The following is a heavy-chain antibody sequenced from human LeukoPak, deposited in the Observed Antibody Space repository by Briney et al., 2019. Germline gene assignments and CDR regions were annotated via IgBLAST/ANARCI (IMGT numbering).Heavy chain of an antibody. CDR1: GFTFSSYA. J-gene: IGHJ4*02. Sequence: GGSLRLSCAASGFTFSSYAMRWVRQAPGKGLEWVAVISYDGSNKYYADSVKGRFTISRDNSKNTLYLQMNSLRAEDTAVYYCARSGDTAMVQTRIGYWGQGTLVTVSS. CDR2: ISYDGSNK. V-gene: IGHV3-30-3*01. CDR3: ARSGDTAMVQTRIGY. D-gene: IGHD5-18*01.